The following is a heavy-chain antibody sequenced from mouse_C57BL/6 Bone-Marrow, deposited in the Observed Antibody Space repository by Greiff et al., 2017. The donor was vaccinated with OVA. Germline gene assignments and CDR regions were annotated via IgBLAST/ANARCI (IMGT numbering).Heavy chain of an antibody. CDR3: TTGQLRLRAMEY. V-gene: IGHV14-4*01. D-gene: IGHD3-2*02. Sequence: EVHLVESGAELVRPGASVKLSCTASGFNIKDDYMHWVKQRPEQGLEWIGWIDPENGDTEYASKFQGKATITADTSSNTAYLQLSSLTSEDTAVYYGTTGQLRLRAMEYWGQGTSVTVSS. CDR1: GFNIKDDY. J-gene: IGHJ4*01. CDR2: IDPENGDT.